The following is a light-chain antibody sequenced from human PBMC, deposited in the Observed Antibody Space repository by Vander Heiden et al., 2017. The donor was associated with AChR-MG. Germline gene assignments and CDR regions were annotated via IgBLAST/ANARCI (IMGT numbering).Light chain of an antibody. Sequence: QSALTQPRPVSGSRGQSVPIPRTGTSSDVGGYNYVSWYQQHPGKAPKLMIYDVSKRPSGVPDRFSGSKSGNTASLTISGLQAEDEADYYCCSYAGSYTKVFGGGTKLTVL. CDR1: SSDVGGYNY. J-gene: IGLJ3*02. V-gene: IGLV2-11*01. CDR2: DVS. CDR3: CSYAGSYTKV.